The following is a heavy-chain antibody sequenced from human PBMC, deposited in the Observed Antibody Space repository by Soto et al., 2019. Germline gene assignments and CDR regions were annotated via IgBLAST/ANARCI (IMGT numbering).Heavy chain of an antibody. CDR1: GFTFSSYW. V-gene: IGHV3-7*05. CDR3: ARDKRKGKWLADY. Sequence: QPGGSLRLSCAASGFTFSSYWMSWVRQAPGKGLEWVANIKQDGSEKVYVDSVKGRFAISRDNAKNSLYLQMNSLTVEDTAVYYCARDKRKGKWLADYWGQGTLGTVSS. D-gene: IGHD6-19*01. J-gene: IGHJ4*02. CDR2: IKQDGSEK.